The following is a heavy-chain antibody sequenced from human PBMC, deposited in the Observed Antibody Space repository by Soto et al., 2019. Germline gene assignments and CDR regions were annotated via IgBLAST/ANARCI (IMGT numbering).Heavy chain of an antibody. Sequence: PSETLSLTCSVSGDSISSTNYYWGWIRQPPGKGLEWVGTVFYSGSTYYSPSLKGRVTISLDKPKNQSSLSLTSAHAADTAVYYCARDVEWREDWFDPWGQGTLVTVSS. CDR1: GDSISSTNYY. CDR2: VFYSGST. CDR3: ARDVEWREDWFDP. V-gene: IGHV4-39*02. J-gene: IGHJ5*02. D-gene: IGHD3-3*01.